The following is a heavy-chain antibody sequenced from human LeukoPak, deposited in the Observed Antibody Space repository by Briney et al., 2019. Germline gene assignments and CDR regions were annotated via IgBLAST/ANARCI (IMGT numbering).Heavy chain of an antibody. V-gene: IGHV1-2*02. D-gene: IGHD2-2*01. CDR3: ARDRSYCSSTSCPVDAFDI. Sequence: ASVKVSCKASGYTFTGYYMHWVRQAPGQGLEWMGWINPNSGGTNYAQKFQGRVTVTRDTSISTAYMELSRLRSDDTAVYYCARDRSYCSSTSCPVDAFDIWGHGTMVTVSS. J-gene: IGHJ3*02. CDR2: INPNSGGT. CDR1: GYTFTGYY.